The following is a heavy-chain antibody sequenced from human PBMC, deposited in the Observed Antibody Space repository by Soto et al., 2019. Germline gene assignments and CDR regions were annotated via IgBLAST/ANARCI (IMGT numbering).Heavy chain of an antibody. V-gene: IGHV3-74*01. Sequence: GGSLRLSCAASGFTFSSYYMHWVRQAPGKGLVWVSRINGDGSSTTYADSVKGRFTISRDNAKNTLYLQMNSLRAEDTAVYYCAREVMESSGYYEDYWGQGTLVTVSS. CDR1: GFTFSSYY. CDR3: AREVMESSGYYEDY. J-gene: IGHJ4*02. CDR2: INGDGSST. D-gene: IGHD3-22*01.